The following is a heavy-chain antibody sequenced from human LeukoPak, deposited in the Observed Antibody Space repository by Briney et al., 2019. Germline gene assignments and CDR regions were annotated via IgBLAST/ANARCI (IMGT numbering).Heavy chain of an antibody. CDR1: GFTFSSYW. CDR3: ARAVYSGYDLGAFYFDY. CDR2: INSDGSST. D-gene: IGHD5-12*01. V-gene: IGHV3-74*01. J-gene: IGHJ4*02. Sequence: GGSLRLSCAASGFTFSSYWMHWVRQAPGKGRVWVSRINSDGSSTSYADSVKGGFTISRDNAKNTLYLQMNSMRAADTAVYYCARAVYSGYDLGAFYFDYWGQGTLVTVSS.